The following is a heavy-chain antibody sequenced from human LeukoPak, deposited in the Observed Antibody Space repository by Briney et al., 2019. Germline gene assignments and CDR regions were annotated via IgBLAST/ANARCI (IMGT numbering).Heavy chain of an antibody. CDR2: INPSGGST. CDR3: ARLGYCTNGVCYRKHNRLDP. V-gene: IGHV1-46*01. Sequence: GASVKVSCKASGSTFTSFYMHWVRQAPGQGLEWMGIINPSGGSTSYAQKFQGRVTMTRDTSTSTVYMELSSLRSEDTAVYYCARLGYCTNGVCYRKHNRLDPWGQGTLVTVSP. CDR1: GSTFTSFY. D-gene: IGHD2-8*01. J-gene: IGHJ5*02.